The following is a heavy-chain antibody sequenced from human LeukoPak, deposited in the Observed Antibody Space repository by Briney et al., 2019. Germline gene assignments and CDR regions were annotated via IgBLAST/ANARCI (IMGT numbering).Heavy chain of an antibody. Sequence: GGSLRLSCAASRFTFSSYGMHWVRQAPGKGLEWVAYIQYDGSNEQYADSVKGRFSISRDSSKNILYLQMNSLRAEDTAVYYCAKDRCSNGVGCYYYYMNVWGKGTTVTISS. CDR3: AKDRCSNGVGCYYYYMNV. CDR2: IQYDGSNE. J-gene: IGHJ6*03. V-gene: IGHV3-30*02. CDR1: RFTFSSYG. D-gene: IGHD2-8*01.